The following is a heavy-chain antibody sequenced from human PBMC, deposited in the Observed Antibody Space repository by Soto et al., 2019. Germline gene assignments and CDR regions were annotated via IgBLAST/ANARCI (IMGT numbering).Heavy chain of an antibody. J-gene: IGHJ5*02. V-gene: IGHV3-66*01. CDR3: ARRVPTLGFDP. CDR2: IYSGGST. CDR1: GFTVSSNY. Sequence: GGSLRLSCAASGFTVSSNYMSWVRQAPGKGLEWVSVIYSGGSTYYADSVKGRFTISRDNSKNTLYLQMNSLRAEDTAVYYCARRVPTLGFDPWGQGTLVTVSS.